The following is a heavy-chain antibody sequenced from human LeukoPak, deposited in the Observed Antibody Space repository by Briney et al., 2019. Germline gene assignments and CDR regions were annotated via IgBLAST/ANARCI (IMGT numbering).Heavy chain of an antibody. D-gene: IGHD5-24*01. J-gene: IGHJ4*02. CDR3: ARVASRDGYNLWGYFDY. CDR2: IYYSGST. V-gene: IGHV4-59*12. CDR1: GGSISSYY. Sequence: PSETLSLTCTVSGGSISSYYWSWIRQPPGKGLEWIGYIYYSGSTYYNLSLKSRVTISVDTSKNQFSLKLSSVTAADTAVYYCARVASRDGYNLWGYFDYWGQGTLVTVSS.